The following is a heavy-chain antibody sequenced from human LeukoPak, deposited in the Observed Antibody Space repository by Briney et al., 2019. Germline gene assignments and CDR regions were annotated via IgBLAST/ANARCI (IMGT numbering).Heavy chain of an antibody. CDR1: GGSISSYY. D-gene: IGHD4-11*01. Sequence: SETLSLTCTVSGGSISSYYWSWIRQPAGKGLEWIGRIYTSGSTNYNPSLKSRVTMSVDTSKNQFSLKLSSVTAADTAVYYCARSLSYSNYDYYYYMDVWGKGTTVTVSS. V-gene: IGHV4-4*07. J-gene: IGHJ6*03. CDR2: IYTSGST. CDR3: ARSLSYSNYDYYYYMDV.